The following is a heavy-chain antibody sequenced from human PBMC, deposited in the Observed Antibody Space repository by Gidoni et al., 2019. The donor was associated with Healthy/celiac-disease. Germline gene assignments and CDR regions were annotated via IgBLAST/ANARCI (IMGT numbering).Heavy chain of an antibody. D-gene: IGHD1-1*01. CDR1: GFTFSSYA. J-gene: IGHJ2*01. CDR2: ISGSGGST. V-gene: IGHV3-23*01. CDR3: AKKGTEHYWYFDL. Sequence: EVQLLESGGGLVQPGGSLRLSCAASGFTFSSYAMSWVRQAPGKGLELVSAISGSGGSTYYADSVKGRFTISRDNAKNTLYLQMNSLRAEDTAVYYCAKKGTEHYWYFDLWGRGTLVTVSS.